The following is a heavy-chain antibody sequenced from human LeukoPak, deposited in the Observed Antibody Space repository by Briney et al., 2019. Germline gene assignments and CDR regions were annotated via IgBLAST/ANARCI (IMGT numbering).Heavy chain of an antibody. CDR1: GASIRSYY. CDR3: AKSNGYGLIDI. Sequence: SETLSLTCTVSGASIRSYYWSWIRQPAGKGLEWIGRMYPGGRTTYNPSLKSRVTMSVDTSTNQFSLRLSSLTAADTAVYYCAKSNGYGLIDIWGQGTMVTVSS. CDR2: MYPGGRT. V-gene: IGHV4-4*07. J-gene: IGHJ3*02. D-gene: IGHD3-10*01.